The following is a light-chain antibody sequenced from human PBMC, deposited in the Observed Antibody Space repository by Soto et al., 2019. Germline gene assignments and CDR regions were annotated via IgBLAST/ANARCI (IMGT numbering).Light chain of an antibody. Sequence: QSALTQPPSASGSPGQSVTIPCTGTSSDVGAYNYVSWYQQHPGKAPKLVIYGVTERPSGVPDRFSGSKSGNTASLTVSGLQSEDEADYYCSSYAGSSTWVFGGGTKLTAL. V-gene: IGLV2-8*01. CDR3: SSYAGSSTWV. J-gene: IGLJ3*02. CDR1: SSDVGAYNY. CDR2: GVT.